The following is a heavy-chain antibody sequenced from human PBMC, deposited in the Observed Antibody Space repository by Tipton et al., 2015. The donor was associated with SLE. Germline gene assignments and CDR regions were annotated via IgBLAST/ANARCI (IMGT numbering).Heavy chain of an antibody. CDR1: SYSIRSGYY. J-gene: IGHJ3*02. CDR2: IYHSGST. V-gene: IGHV4-38-2*02. Sequence: TLSLTCTVSSYSIRSGYYWGWIRQPPGKGLEWIGSIYHSGSTYYNPSLKSRVTISVDTSKNQFSLKLSSVTAADTAVYYCARDGDKAMVGGVFDIWGQGTMVTVSS. CDR3: ARDGDKAMVGGVFDI. D-gene: IGHD5-18*01.